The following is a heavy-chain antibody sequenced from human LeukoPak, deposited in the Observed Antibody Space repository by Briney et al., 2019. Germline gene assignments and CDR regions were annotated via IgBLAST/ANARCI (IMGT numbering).Heavy chain of an antibody. CDR2: IFYSGTT. J-gene: IGHJ4*02. CDR1: GGSISGYY. CDR3: ARLGSSSWHYFDY. V-gene: IGHV4-59*08. D-gene: IGHD6-13*01. Sequence: SETLSLTCTVSGGSISGYYWGWIRQPPGKGLEYIGFIFYSGTTNYNPSLKSRVTISVDTSKNQFSLKLSSVTAADTAVYYCARLGSSSWHYFDYWGQGTLVTVSS.